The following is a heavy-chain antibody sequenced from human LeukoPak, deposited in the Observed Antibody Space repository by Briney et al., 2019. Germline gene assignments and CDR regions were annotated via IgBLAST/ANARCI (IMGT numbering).Heavy chain of an antibody. J-gene: IGHJ4*02. CDR3: ARVGSTVAAGTPDY. CDR1: GFTFSDYY. Sequence: GGSLRLSCAASGFTFSDYYMSWIRQAPGKGREWLSYISGTGSHTTYADSVRGRFTISRDNAENSLSLQLNSLRADDTAVYYCARVGSTVAAGTPDYWGQGTLVTVSS. V-gene: IGHV3-11*06. CDR2: ISGTGSHT. D-gene: IGHD6-13*01.